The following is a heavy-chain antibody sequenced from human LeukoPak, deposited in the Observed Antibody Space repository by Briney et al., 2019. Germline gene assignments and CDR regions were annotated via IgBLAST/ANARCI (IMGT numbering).Heavy chain of an antibody. Sequence: SETLSLTCAVYGGSFSGDYWSWIRQPPGKGLEWVGEINHSGSTNYNPSLNSRVTISVDTSKNQFSLKLSSVTAADTAVYYCARGDSSWYEREWFDPWGQGTLVTVSS. V-gene: IGHV4-34*01. CDR1: GGSFSGDY. J-gene: IGHJ5*02. CDR3: ARGDSSWYEREWFDP. CDR2: INHSGST. D-gene: IGHD6-13*01.